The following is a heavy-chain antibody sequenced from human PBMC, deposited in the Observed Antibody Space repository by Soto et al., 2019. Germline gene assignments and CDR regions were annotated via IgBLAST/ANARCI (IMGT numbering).Heavy chain of an antibody. Sequence: QVQLVQSGAEVKKPGSSAKVSCKASGGTFSSYAISWVRQAPGQGLEWMGGIIPIFGTANYAQKFQGRVTITADKSTSTAYMELSSLRSEDTAVYYCARVDTAMVTLYYYGMDVWGQGTTVTVSS. V-gene: IGHV1-69*06. CDR3: ARVDTAMVTLYYYGMDV. CDR2: IIPIFGTA. CDR1: GGTFSSYA. D-gene: IGHD5-18*01. J-gene: IGHJ6*02.